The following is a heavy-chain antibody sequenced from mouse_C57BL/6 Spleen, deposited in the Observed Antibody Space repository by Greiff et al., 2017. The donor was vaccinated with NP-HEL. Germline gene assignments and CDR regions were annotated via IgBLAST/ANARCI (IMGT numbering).Heavy chain of an antibody. V-gene: IGHV5-4*01. D-gene: IGHD1-1*01. Sequence: EVHLVESGGGLVKPGGSLKLSCAASGFTFSSYAMSWVRQTPEKRLEWVATISDGGSYTYYPDNVKGRFTISKDNSKNNLYLQMSHLKSEDTAMYYCARGTTVPFDYWGQGTTLTVSS. CDR1: GFTFSSYA. J-gene: IGHJ2*01. CDR2: ISDGGSYT. CDR3: ARGTTVPFDY.